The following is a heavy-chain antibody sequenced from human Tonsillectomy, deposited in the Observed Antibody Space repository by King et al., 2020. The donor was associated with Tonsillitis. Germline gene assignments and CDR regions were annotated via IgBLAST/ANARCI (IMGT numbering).Heavy chain of an antibody. CDR3: AKGAPGIAVAGSGAFDY. J-gene: IGHJ4*02. V-gene: IGHV3-23*04. Sequence: VQLVESGGGLVQPGGSLRLSCAASGFTLSSYALSWVRQAPGKGLGWGSGISGRGGRKYYADSVKDRFTISRDNSKNTLYLQKNSPRAEDTAVYYCAKGAPGIAVAGSGAFDYWGQGTLVTVSS. CDR1: GFTLSSYA. CDR2: ISGRGGRK. D-gene: IGHD6-19*01.